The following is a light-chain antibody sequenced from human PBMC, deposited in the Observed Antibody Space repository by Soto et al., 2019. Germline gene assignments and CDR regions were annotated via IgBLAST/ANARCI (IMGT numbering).Light chain of an antibody. CDR2: NTS. CDR3: LLSYSGARV. J-gene: IGLJ3*02. CDR1: TGAVTSGHY. Sequence: QAVVTQEPSLTVSPGGSVTLTCASSTGAVTSGHYPYWFQQKPGQAPRTLVYNTSDKHSWAPARFSGSLLGGKAALTLSGAQPEDEAEYYCLLSYSGARVFGGGTKLTVL. V-gene: IGLV7-46*01.